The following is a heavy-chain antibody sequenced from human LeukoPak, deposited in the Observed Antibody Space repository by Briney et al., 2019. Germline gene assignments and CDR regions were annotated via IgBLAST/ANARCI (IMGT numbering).Heavy chain of an antibody. D-gene: IGHD3-9*01. CDR2: ISTYNPNT. J-gene: IGHJ4*02. CDR1: GYSFTAYV. Sequence: GASVKVSCKASGYSFTAYVISWARQAPGQGLEWMGWISTYNPNTNYAQKFQGRVTMTTDTSTSTVYMELRSLRSDDTAVYYCARSPARGYDILTNYNDYWGQGTLVTVSS. V-gene: IGHV1-18*01. CDR3: ARSPARGYDILTNYNDY.